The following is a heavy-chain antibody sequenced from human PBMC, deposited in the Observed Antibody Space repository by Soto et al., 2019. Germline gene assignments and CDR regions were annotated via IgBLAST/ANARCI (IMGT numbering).Heavy chain of an antibody. D-gene: IGHD6-13*01. CDR2: IYPGDHET. Sequence: GETLKISCQCSGYTFSNFWIGWVRQLPGKGLEWMGIIYPGDHETRYSPSFHGKVTISADKSINTAYLQWNSLEASDTAFYFCARSPRSSPYFDYWGQGALVTVSS. CDR3: ARSPRSSPYFDY. J-gene: IGHJ4*02. CDR1: GYTFSNFW. V-gene: IGHV5-51*01.